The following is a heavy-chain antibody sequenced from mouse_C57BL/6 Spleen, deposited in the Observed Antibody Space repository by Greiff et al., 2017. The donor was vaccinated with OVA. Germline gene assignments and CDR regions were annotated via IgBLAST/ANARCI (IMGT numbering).Heavy chain of an antibody. D-gene: IGHD1-1*01. V-gene: IGHV2-6*03. CDR3: ARSLFITTVVANGAMDY. Sequence: VMLVESGPGLVAPSQSLSITCTVSGFSLTSYGVHWVRQPPGKGLEWLVVIWSDGSTTYNSALKSRLSISKDNSKSQVFLKMNSLQTDDTAMYYCARSLFITTVVANGAMDYWGQGTSVTVSS. J-gene: IGHJ4*01. CDR2: IWSDGST. CDR1: GFSLTSYG.